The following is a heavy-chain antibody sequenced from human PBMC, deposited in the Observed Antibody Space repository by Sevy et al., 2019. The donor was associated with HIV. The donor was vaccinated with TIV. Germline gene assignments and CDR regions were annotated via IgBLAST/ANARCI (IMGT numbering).Heavy chain of an antibody. CDR1: GGSFSSYY. CDR2: IFNTGNT. D-gene: IGHD3-3*01. V-gene: IGHV4-59*01. J-gene: IGHJ4*02. CDR3: ARGTIYVFWGD. Sequence: SETLSLTCTVSGGSFSSYYWSWIRQPPGKGLEWIGYIFNTGNTNYSPSLQSRVTISVDTSKKQFSLKLSSVTAADTAVYYCARGTIYVFWGDWGQGTLVTVSS.